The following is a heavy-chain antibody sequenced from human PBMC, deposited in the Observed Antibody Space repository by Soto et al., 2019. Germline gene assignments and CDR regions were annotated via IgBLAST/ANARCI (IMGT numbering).Heavy chain of an antibody. D-gene: IGHD6-19*01. Sequence: EVQLVESGGALVQPGGSLRLSCAASGFRFSIYSMNWVRQAPGKGLEWSAYITSDTKTIKYGDSVKGRFTISRDNAKNSVYLQMNSLSDEETAVYYCARSVEGHFDYWGQGTVVTVSS. CDR1: GFRFSIYS. CDR3: ARSVEGHFDY. J-gene: IGHJ4*02. CDR2: ITSDTKTI. V-gene: IGHV3-48*02.